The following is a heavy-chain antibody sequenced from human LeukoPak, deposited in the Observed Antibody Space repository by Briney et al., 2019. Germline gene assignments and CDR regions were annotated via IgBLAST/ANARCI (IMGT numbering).Heavy chain of an antibody. V-gene: IGHV3-21*01. J-gene: IGHJ4*02. CDR1: GFTFSTYS. D-gene: IGHD1-26*01. Sequence: GGSLRLSCAASGFTFSTYSMNWVRQAPGKGLEWVSSISSSSSYIYYADSVKGRFTISRDNAKNSLYLQMNSLRAEDTAVYYCARDRGWELLHPLVFDYWGQGTLVTVSS. CDR2: ISSSSSYI. CDR3: ARDRGWELLHPLVFDY.